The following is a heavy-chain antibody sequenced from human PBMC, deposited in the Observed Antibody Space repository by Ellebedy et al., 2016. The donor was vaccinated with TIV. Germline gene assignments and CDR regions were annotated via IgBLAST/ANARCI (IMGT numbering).Heavy chain of an antibody. Sequence: GESLKISCTASGFTFSTYAMSWVRQAPGKGLEWVSTISGSGGSGSGGRTYYADSVKGRFTISRANSKSTLYLQMNSLRAEDTAVYYCAKVGEYYDFWSGYSPFDYWGQGTLVTVSS. CDR3: AKVGEYYDFWSGYSPFDY. CDR2: ISGSGGSGSGGRT. V-gene: IGHV3-23*01. D-gene: IGHD3-3*01. CDR1: GFTFSTYA. J-gene: IGHJ4*02.